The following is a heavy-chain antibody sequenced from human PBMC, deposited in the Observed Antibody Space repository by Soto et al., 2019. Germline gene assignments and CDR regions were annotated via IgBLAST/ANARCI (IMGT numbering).Heavy chain of an antibody. J-gene: IGHJ4*02. CDR1: GFTFSSYA. D-gene: IGHD3-10*01. Sequence: QVQLVESGGGVVQPGRSLRLSCAASGFTFSSYAMHWVRQAPGKGLEWVAAMSFDGYDKYYADSVKGRFTISRDNSMDTLYLQMTRLSAEDTAVYYCARDLKKVVRGIDYWGQGTLVTVSS. CDR2: MSFDGYDK. V-gene: IGHV3-30-3*01. CDR3: ARDLKKVVRGIDY.